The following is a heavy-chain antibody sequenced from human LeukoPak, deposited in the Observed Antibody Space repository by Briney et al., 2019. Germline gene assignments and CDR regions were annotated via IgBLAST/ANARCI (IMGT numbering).Heavy chain of an antibody. CDR1: GGSISSYY. V-gene: IGHV4-59*01. CDR3: ARGGTYYYGSGSYYSYYYGMDV. Sequence: PSESLSLTCTVSGGSISSYYWSWIRQPPGKGLEWIGYIYYSGSTNYNPSLKSRVTISVDTSKNQFSLKLSSVTAADTAVYYCARGGTYYYGSGSYYSYYYGMDVWGQGTTVTVSS. J-gene: IGHJ6*02. D-gene: IGHD3-10*01. CDR2: IYYSGST.